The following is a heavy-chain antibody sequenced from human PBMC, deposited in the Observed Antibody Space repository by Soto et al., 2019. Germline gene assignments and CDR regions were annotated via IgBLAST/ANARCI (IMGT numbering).Heavy chain of an antibody. D-gene: IGHD3-9*01. Sequence: ASVKVSCKASGYTFTSYGISWVRQAPGQGLEWMGTICPGGVNIAYAQKSKGRVTMTRDTSTSTVYMELSSLRSEDTAVYYCARDYDIFDYWGQGTLVTVSS. CDR2: ICPGGVNI. CDR3: ARDYDIFDY. CDR1: GYTFTSYG. V-gene: IGHV1-46*01. J-gene: IGHJ4*02.